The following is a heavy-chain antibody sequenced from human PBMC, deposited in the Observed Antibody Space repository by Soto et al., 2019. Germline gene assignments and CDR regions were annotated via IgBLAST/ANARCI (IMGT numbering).Heavy chain of an antibody. D-gene: IGHD6-13*01. CDR3: ARTAGGRVRGALDI. V-gene: IGHV3-30-3*01. Sequence: QVHLEESGGGVVQLGTSLRLSCVASGFPFRSYGMHWFRQAPGKGLEWVAVIPNTENKKYYADSVKGRFTISRDNSQNTLFLQMDSLMSEDTAMYYCARTAGGRVRGALDIWGQGTMVTVS. J-gene: IGHJ3*02. CDR1: GFPFRSYG. CDR2: IPNTENKK.